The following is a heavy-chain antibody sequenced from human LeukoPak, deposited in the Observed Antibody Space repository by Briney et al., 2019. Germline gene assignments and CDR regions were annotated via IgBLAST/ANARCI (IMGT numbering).Heavy chain of an antibody. D-gene: IGHD3-10*01. CDR3: ATERYDGSGAACDN. CDR2: IYSGGST. J-gene: IGHJ4*02. V-gene: IGHV3-66*01. CDR1: GFTVSSNY. Sequence: GGSLRLSGAASGFTVSSNYMSWVRQGPGKGLEWVSVIYSGGSTYYADSVKGRFTISRDNSKNTLYLQMNSLRAEDTALYYCATERYDGSGAACDNWGQGTLVTVSS.